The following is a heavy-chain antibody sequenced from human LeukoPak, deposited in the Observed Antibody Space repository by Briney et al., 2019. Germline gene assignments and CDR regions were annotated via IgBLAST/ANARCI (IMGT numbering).Heavy chain of an antibody. CDR3: AKSYNGYESKPDY. J-gene: IGHJ4*02. CDR2: ISNSGGRT. V-gene: IGHV3-23*01. D-gene: IGHD5-12*01. CDR1: GFTFSSYA. Sequence: GGSLRLSCAASGFTFSSYAMSWVRQAPGKGLEWVSSISNSGGRTFYTDSVKGRFTISRDNSKTTLYLQMNSLRAEDTAVYYCAKSYNGYESKPDYWGQGTLVTVSS.